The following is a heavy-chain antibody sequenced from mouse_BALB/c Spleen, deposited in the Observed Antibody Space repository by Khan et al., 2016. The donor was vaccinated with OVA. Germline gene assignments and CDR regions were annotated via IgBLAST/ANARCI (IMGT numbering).Heavy chain of an antibody. Sequence: QVQLKQSGAELARPGASVKMSCKASGYTFTSYTMHWVKQRPGQGLDWIGYINPTNGYTNYNQKFKDKATLTADKSSSTAYMQLSSLTSEDSAVYYCAREGAYFRNDGWCAYWGQGTLVTVSA. D-gene: IGHD2-14*01. J-gene: IGHJ3*01. CDR2: INPTNGYT. CDR1: GYTFTSYT. V-gene: IGHV1-4*01. CDR3: AREGAYFRNDGWCAY.